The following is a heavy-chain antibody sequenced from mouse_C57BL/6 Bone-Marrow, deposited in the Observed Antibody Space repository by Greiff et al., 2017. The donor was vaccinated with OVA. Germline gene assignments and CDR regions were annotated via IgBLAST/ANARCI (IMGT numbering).Heavy chain of an antibody. V-gene: IGHV5-12*01. CDR1: GFTFSDYY. Sequence: EVKVEESGGGLVQPGGSLKLSCAASGFTFSDYYMYWVRQTPEKRLEWVAYISNGGGSTYYPDTVKGRFTISRDNAKNTLYLQMSRLKSEDTAMYYCARQDSYYYGSSYEYFDVWGTGTTVTVSS. CDR3: ARQDSYYYGSSYEYFDV. J-gene: IGHJ1*03. CDR2: ISNGGGST. D-gene: IGHD1-1*01.